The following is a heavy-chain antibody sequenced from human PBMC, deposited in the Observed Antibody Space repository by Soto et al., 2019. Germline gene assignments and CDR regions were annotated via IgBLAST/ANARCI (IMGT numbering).Heavy chain of an antibody. V-gene: IGHV3-23*01. CDR3: TKVRGDPV. CDR2: ISAGRST. J-gene: IGHJ6*04. D-gene: IGHD4-17*01. CDR1: GFTFSNYA. Sequence: EVQVLESGGDLVQPGGSLRLSCAASGFTFSNYAMNWVRQAPGKGPEWVSGISAGRSTYYADSVEGRFTISRDNSKSTLFLQMDSLRAEDMALYYCTKVRGDPVWGKGTTVTVSS.